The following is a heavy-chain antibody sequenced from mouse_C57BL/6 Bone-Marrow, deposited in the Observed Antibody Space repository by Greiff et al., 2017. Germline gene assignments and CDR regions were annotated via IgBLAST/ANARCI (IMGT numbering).Heavy chain of an antibody. V-gene: IGHV3-6*01. D-gene: IGHD1-1*02. CDR1: GYSITSGYY. CDR3: TRSWGSPDARDY. CDR2: ISYDGSN. J-gene: IGHJ4*01. Sequence: EVQRVESGPGLVKPSQSLSLTCSVSGYSITSGYYWNWIRQFPGNKLEWMGYISYDGSNNYNPSLKNRISITRDTSKNQFFLKLNSVTTEDTATYYGTRSWGSPDARDYWGQGTSVTVSA.